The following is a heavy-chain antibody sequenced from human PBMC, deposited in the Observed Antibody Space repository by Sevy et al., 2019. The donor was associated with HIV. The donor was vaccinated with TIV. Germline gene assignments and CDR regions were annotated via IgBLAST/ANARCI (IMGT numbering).Heavy chain of an antibody. J-gene: IGHJ6*02. CDR2: ISAYNGNT. Sequence: ASVKVSCKASGYTFTSYGISWVRQAPGQGLEWMGWISAYNGNTNYAQKLQGRVTITTDTSTSTAYMELRSLRSDDTAMYYCARDSERFYYYGMDVWGQGTTVTVSS. CDR1: GYTFTSYG. D-gene: IGHD1-26*01. V-gene: IGHV1-18*01. CDR3: ARDSERFYYYGMDV.